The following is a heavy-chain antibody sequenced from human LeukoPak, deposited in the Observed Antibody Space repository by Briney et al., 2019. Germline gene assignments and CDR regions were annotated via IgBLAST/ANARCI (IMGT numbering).Heavy chain of an antibody. D-gene: IGHD2/OR15-2a*01. Sequence: PSETLSLTCAVSGGSISSSNWWSWVRQPPGKGLEWIGEIYRSGSTNYNPSLKSRVTISVDKSKSQFSLKLSSVTAADTAVYYCARGDFRIRSFDYWGQGTLVTVSS. CDR1: GGSISSSNW. V-gene: IGHV4-4*02. J-gene: IGHJ4*02. CDR3: ARGDFRIRSFDY. CDR2: IYRSGST.